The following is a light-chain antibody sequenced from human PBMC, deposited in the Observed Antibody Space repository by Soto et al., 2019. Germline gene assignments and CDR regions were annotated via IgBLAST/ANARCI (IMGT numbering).Light chain of an antibody. V-gene: IGKV3-20*01. CDR2: AAS. CDR1: QSISSTS. J-gene: IGKJ1*01. CDR3: QQYGSSPTT. Sequence: EIVLTQSPGTLSLSLGERATLSCRASQSISSTSLAWYQQKPGQAPRLLIYAASSRATGIPDRFSGSGSGTDFTLTISRLEPEDFAVYYCQQYGSSPTTFGQGTKVDIK.